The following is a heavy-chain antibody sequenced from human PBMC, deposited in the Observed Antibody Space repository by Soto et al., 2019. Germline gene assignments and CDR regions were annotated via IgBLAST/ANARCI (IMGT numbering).Heavy chain of an antibody. CDR2: ISGSGGST. J-gene: IGHJ4*02. D-gene: IGHD3-9*01. CDR3: AKDRNVLRYFDWDH. CDR1: GFTFSSYA. Sequence: GSLRLSCAAPGFTFSSYAMSWGRPAPGKGLEWVSAISGSGGSTYYADSEKGRFTISRDNSKNTLYLQMNSLRAEDTAVYYCAKDRNVLRYFDWDHWGQGTLVTVSS. V-gene: IGHV3-23*01.